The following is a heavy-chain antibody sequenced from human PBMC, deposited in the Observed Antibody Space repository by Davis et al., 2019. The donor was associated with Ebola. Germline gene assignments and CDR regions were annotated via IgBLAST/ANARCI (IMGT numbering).Heavy chain of an antibody. CDR1: GGSISSSSYS. V-gene: IGHV4-39*01. D-gene: IGHD5-24*01. CDR2: IYYSGST. Sequence: SETLSLTCTVSGGSISSSSYSWGWIRQPPGKGLEWIGSIYYSGSTYYNPSLKSRVTISVDTSKNQFSLKLSSVTAADTAVYYCASPNTIVWGQGTLVTVSS. CDR3: ASPNTIV. J-gene: IGHJ4*02.